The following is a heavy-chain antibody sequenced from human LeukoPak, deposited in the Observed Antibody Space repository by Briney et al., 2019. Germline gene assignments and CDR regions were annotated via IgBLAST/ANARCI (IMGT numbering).Heavy chain of an antibody. J-gene: IGHJ6*02. CDR2: IRSKAYGGTT. V-gene: IGHV3-49*04. CDR3: RGDSSGYYSDYGMDV. CDR1: GFTFGDYA. Sequence: GGSLRLSCTASGFTFGDYAMSWVRQAPGKGLEWVSFIRSKAYGGTTEYAASVKGRFSISRDDSKSIAYLQMNSLKTEDTAVYYCRGDSSGYYSDYGMDVWGQGTTVTVSS. D-gene: IGHD3-22*01.